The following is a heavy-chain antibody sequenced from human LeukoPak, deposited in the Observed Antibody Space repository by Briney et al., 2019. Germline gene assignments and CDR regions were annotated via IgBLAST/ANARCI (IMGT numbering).Heavy chain of an antibody. Sequence: SGTLSLTCAVSGGSISSSNWWSWVRQPPGKGLEWIGEIYHSGSTNYNPSLKSRVTISVDKSKNQFSLKLSSVTAADTAVYYCARMSPRYYYGSGGLPGSDYWGQGTLVTVSS. CDR3: ARMSPRYYYGSGGLPGSDY. J-gene: IGHJ4*02. CDR1: GGSISSSNW. CDR2: IYHSGST. V-gene: IGHV4-4*02. D-gene: IGHD3-10*01.